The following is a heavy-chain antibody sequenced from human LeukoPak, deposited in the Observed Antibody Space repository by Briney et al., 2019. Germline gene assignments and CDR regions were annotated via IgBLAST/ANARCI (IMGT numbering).Heavy chain of an antibody. CDR1: GYTFTSYG. D-gene: IGHD1-26*01. Sequence: ASVKVSCKASGYTFTSYGISWVRQAPGQGLEWMGWISVYGGNTNYAQKLQGRVTMTTETSTSTAYMELRSLRSDDTAVYYCARDFFGGSYYFDYWGQGTLVTVSS. V-gene: IGHV1-18*01. J-gene: IGHJ4*02. CDR3: ARDFFGGSYYFDY. CDR2: ISVYGGNT.